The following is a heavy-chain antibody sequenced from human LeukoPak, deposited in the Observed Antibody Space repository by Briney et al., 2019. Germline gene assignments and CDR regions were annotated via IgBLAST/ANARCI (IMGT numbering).Heavy chain of an antibody. CDR1: GYSISSGYY. V-gene: IGHV4-38-2*02. D-gene: IGHD5-18*01. CDR3: AKGAGGFSYYNWFDP. Sequence: SETLSLTCTVSGYSISSGYYWVWIRQPPGKGLEWIATIYHSGSTYYNPSLKSGVTISVDTSKNQFSLKLASVTAADTAVYYCAKGAGGFSYYNWFDPWGQGTLVTVSS. J-gene: IGHJ5*02. CDR2: IYHSGST.